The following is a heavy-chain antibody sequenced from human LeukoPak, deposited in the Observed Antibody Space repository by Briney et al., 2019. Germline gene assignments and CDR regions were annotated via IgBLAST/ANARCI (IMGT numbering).Heavy chain of an antibody. Sequence: PGGSLRLSCAASGVNFNDYYMSWIRQAPGKGLEWVSYISGSGITTHYIDSMKGRITISRDNAKNSVYLQMNSLRAEDTAVYYCARCEGLPFYFNSWGQGTLVTVSS. D-gene: IGHD3/OR15-3a*01. CDR3: ARCEGLPFYFNS. J-gene: IGHJ4*02. CDR1: GVNFNDYY. CDR2: ISGSGITT. V-gene: IGHV3-11*01.